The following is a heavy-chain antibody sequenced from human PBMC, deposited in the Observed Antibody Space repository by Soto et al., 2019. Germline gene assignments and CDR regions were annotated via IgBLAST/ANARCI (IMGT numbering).Heavy chain of an antibody. CDR1: GYTFTGFY. D-gene: IGHD2-15*01. V-gene: IGHV1-2*04. CDR3: ARDQVVVTTTRDYHYGLDV. J-gene: IGHJ6*02. CDR2: INPNSGGT. Sequence: ASVKVSCKASGYTFTGFYMHWVRQAPGQGLEWMGWINPNSGGTNYAQKFQGWVTISVDTSRNQFSLKLNSVTAADTAMYYCARDQVVVTTTRDYHYGLDVWGQGITVTVSS.